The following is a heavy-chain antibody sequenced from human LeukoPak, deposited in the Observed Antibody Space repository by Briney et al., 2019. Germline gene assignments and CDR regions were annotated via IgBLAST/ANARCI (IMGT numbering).Heavy chain of an antibody. CDR2: IKQDGSEK. CDR3: ARGGRLLDY. Sequence: GGSLRLSFAASGFTFSSFWMSWVRQAPGKGLEWVANIKQDGSEKHYVDSVMGRFTIARDNAKNSLYLQMNSLRVEDTAMYYCARGGRLLDYWGQGTLVSVSS. V-gene: IGHV3-7*05. CDR1: GFTFSSFW. D-gene: IGHD2-21*02. J-gene: IGHJ4*02.